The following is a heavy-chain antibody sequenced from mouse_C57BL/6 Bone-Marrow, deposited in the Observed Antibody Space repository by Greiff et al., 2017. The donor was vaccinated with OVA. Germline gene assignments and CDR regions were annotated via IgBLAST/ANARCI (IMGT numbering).Heavy chain of an antibody. D-gene: IGHD3-3*01. Sequence: QVQLQQSGAELVRPGTSVKVSCKASGYAFTNYLIEWVKQRPGQGLEWIGVINPGSGGTNYNEKFKGKATLTADKSSSTAYMQLSSLTSEDSAVYFCARERDSWFAYWGQGTLVTVSA. V-gene: IGHV1-54*01. J-gene: IGHJ3*01. CDR3: ARERDSWFAY. CDR2: INPGSGGT. CDR1: GYAFTNYL.